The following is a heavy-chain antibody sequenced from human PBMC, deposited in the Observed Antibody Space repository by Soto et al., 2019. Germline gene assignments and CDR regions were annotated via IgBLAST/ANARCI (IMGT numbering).Heavy chain of an antibody. V-gene: IGHV3-21*01. Sequence: PGGSLRLSCAASGFTFSSYSMNWVRQAPGKGLEWVSSISSSSSYIYYADSVKGRFTISRDNAKNSLYLQMNSLRAEDTAVYYCARGLIGYGGNFDYWGQGTLVTVSS. D-gene: IGHD4-17*01. CDR2: ISSSSSYI. CDR3: ARGLIGYGGNFDY. J-gene: IGHJ4*02. CDR1: GFTFSSYS.